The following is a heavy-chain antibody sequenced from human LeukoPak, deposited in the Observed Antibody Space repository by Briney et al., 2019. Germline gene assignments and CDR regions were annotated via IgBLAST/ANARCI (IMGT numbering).Heavy chain of an antibody. CDR1: GFTFGSYG. J-gene: IGHJ6*02. CDR2: ISYDGSTK. D-gene: IGHD2-2*01. CDR3: ANGDPGPADHPMNDYYYSLDV. Sequence: PGGSLRLSCAASGFTFGSYGMHWVRQAPGKGLEWVAFISYDGSTKYYSGSAKGRFTISRDNSKNTLYLQMNSLRPEDTAVYYCANGDPGPADHPMNDYYYSLDVWGQGTTVIVSS. V-gene: IGHV3-30*18.